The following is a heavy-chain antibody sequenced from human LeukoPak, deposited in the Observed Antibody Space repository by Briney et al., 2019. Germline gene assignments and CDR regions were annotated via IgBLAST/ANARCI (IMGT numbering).Heavy chain of an antibody. CDR2: IRSKAYGGTT. CDR1: GFTFGDYA. J-gene: IGHJ4*02. D-gene: IGHD3-22*01. V-gene: IGHV3-49*03. CDR3: TRVAWRYSSGYPDY. Sequence: GGSLRLSCTASGFTFGDYAMSWFRQAPGKGLEWVGFIRSKAYGGTTEYAASVKGRFTISRDDSKSIAYLQMNSLKTEDTAVYYCTRVAWRYSSGYPDYWGQGTLVTVSS.